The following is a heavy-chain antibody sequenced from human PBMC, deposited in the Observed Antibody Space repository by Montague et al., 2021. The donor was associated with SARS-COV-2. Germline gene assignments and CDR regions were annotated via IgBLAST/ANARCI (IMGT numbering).Heavy chain of an antibody. CDR1: GFIFSAYA. CDR3: AKDPIGNSPRCPFAF. J-gene: IGHJ3*01. D-gene: IGHD2-8*01. CDR2: LSATDGSS. Sequence: SLRLSCAASGFIFSAYAMTWVRQAPGKGLEWVSTLSATDGSSYYTDSVKGRFTISRDISKSTLFLQMNSLRAEDTAVYYCAKDPIGNSPRCPFAFWGQGTMVAVSS. V-gene: IGHV3-23*01.